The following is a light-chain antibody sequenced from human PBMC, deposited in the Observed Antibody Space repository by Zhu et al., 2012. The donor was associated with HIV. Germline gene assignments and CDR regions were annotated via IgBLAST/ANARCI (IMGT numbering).Light chain of an antibody. CDR1: QSVSSSY. CDR3: QQYGSSPL. J-gene: IGKJ1*01. Sequence: EIVLTQSPGTLSLSPGEGATLSCRASQSVSSSYLAWYQQKPGQAPRLLIYGASSRATGIPDRFSGSGSGTDFTLTISRLEPEDFAVYYCQQYGSSPLFGQGTKVELK. V-gene: IGKV3-20*01. CDR2: GAS.